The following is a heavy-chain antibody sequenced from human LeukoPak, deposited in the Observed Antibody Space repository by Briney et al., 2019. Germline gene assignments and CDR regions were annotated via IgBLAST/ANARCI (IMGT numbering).Heavy chain of an antibody. D-gene: IGHD6-13*01. Sequence: GSLRLSCAASGFTFNNYALAWVRQTPEKGLECVSAISGDGVSPYYVDSVRGRFTISRDNSKSTLYLQMNSLRPEDTAVYYCAAIAAVAIYWGQGTLVTVSS. CDR2: ISGDGVSP. J-gene: IGHJ4*02. CDR3: AAIAAVAIY. V-gene: IGHV3-23*01. CDR1: GFTFNNYA.